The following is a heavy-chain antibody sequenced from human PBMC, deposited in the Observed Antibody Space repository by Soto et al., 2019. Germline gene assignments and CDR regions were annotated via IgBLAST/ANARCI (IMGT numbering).Heavy chain of an antibody. CDR1: GFTFSSYG. CDR2: ISYDGSNK. V-gene: IGHV3-30*18. J-gene: IGHJ6*02. CDR3: AKEGEDSSSWYLYYYYGMDV. D-gene: IGHD6-13*01. Sequence: GGSLRLCCAASGFTFSSYGMHWVRQAPGKGLEWVAVISYDGSNKYYADSVKGRFTISRDNSKNTLYLQMNSLRAEDTAVYYCAKEGEDSSSWYLYYYYGMDVWGQGTTVTVS.